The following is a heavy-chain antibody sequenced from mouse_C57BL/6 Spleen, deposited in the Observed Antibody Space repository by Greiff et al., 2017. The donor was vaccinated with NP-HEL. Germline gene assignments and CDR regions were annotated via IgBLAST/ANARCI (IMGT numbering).Heavy chain of an antibody. V-gene: IGHV5-17*01. J-gene: IGHJ2*01. CDR3: ASHLYYGSSSYYFDY. CDR2: ISSGSSTI. Sequence: EVQLQESGGGLVKPGGSLKLSCAASGFTFSDYGMHWVRQAPEKGLEWVAYISSGSSTIYYADTVKGRFTISRDNAKNTLFLQMTSLRSEDTAMYYCASHLYYGSSSYYFDYWGRGTTLTVSS. D-gene: IGHD1-1*01. CDR1: GFTFSDYG.